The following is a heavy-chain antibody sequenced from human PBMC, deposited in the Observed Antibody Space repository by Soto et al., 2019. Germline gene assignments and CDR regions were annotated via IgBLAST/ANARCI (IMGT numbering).Heavy chain of an antibody. J-gene: IGHJ6*02. D-gene: IGHD6-6*01. Sequence: QVQLVQSGAEVKKPGSSVKVSCKASGGTFSSYAISWVRQAPGQGLEWMGGIIPIFGTANYAQKFQGRVTITADESTSTADMELSSLRSEDTAVYYCARPREVGGSSHNEQYYYYGMDVWGQGTTVTVSS. CDR3: ARPREVGGSSHNEQYYYYGMDV. CDR2: IIPIFGTA. V-gene: IGHV1-69*12. CDR1: GGTFSSYA.